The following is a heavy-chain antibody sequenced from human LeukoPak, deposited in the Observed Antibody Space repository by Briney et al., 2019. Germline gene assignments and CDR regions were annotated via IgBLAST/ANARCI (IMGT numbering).Heavy chain of an antibody. CDR1: GYTFTSYS. D-gene: IGHD3-22*01. CDR3: VSGVSYYDSSGYLDAFDI. J-gene: IGHJ3*02. V-gene: IGHV1-18*01. CDR2: ISAYNGNT. Sequence: GASVKVSCKASGYTFTSYSITWVRQAPGQGLEWMGWISAYNGNTKYAQKLQGRVTMTTDTSTSTAYMGLRSLRSDDTAVYYCVSGVSYYDSSGYLDAFDIWGQGTMVTVSS.